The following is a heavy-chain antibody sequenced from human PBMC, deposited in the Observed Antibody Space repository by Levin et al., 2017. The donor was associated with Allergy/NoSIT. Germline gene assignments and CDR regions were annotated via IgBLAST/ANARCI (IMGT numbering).Heavy chain of an antibody. CDR1: GASMTNYY. CDR3: AREVTASRWFAP. V-gene: IGHV4-4*07. CDR2: MSTSGTT. D-gene: IGHD2-21*02. Sequence: SETLSLTCSVSGASMTNYYWSWIRQPAGKGLEWIGRMSTSGTTNYNPSLKSRVIMSIDTSNNQLYLNLSSVTAADTGVYYCAREVTASRWFAPWGQGTLVTVSS. J-gene: IGHJ5*02.